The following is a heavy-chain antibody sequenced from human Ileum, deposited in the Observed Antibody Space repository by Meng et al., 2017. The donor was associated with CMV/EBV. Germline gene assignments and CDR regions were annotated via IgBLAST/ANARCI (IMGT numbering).Heavy chain of an antibody. D-gene: IGHD5-12*01. V-gene: IGHV3-72*01. CDR3: ARISIVAAN. J-gene: IGHJ4*02. CDR1: GFTFSVHY. Sequence: EVQLVESGGGLVPPGGYLRLSCAASGFTFSVHYMDWVRQAPGKGMEWVGRVRGKDKNYATDYAAAVKGRFTISRDDSKSSMYLQMDSLKIEDTAIYYCARISIVAANWGQGTLVTVSS. CDR2: VRGKDKNYAT.